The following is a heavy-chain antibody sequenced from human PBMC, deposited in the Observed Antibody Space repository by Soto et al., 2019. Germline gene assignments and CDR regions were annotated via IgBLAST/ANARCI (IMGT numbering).Heavy chain of an antibody. CDR2: INSDGSST. Sequence: EVQLVESGGGLVQPGGSLRLSCAASGFTFSSYWMHWVRQAPGKGLVWVSRINSDGSSTSYADSVKGRFTISRDNAKNTLYLQMNSLRAEDTAVYYCARAGVLMVYAIPSYYYYGMDVWGQGTTVTVSS. V-gene: IGHV3-74*01. CDR1: GFTFSSYW. D-gene: IGHD2-8*01. CDR3: ARAGVLMVYAIPSYYYYGMDV. J-gene: IGHJ6*02.